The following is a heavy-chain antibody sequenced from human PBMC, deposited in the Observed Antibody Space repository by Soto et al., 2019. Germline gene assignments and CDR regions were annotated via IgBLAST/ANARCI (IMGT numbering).Heavy chain of an antibody. V-gene: IGHV4-59*12. D-gene: IGHD3-16*01. Sequence: QVQLQESGPGLVKPSETLSLTCNVSGVSIRRYYWSWIRQSPGNGLEWIGYIYDSGTTNYNPSLKSRVTLSLDTSRNQFSLELSSVTAADTAMYYCASQGRTNYADPYNWFDPWGQGILVTVSS. J-gene: IGHJ5*02. CDR1: GVSIRRYY. CDR2: IYDSGTT. CDR3: ASQGRTNYADPYNWFDP.